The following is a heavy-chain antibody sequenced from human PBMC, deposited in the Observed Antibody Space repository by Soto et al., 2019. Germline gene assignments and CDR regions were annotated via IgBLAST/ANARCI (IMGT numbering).Heavy chain of an antibody. D-gene: IGHD2-2*01. J-gene: IGHJ4*02. CDR1: GGSISSGGYY. Sequence: SETLSLTCTVSGGSISSGGYYWSWIRQHPGKGLEWIGYIYYSGSTYYNPSLKSRVTISVDTSKNQFSLKLSSVTAADTAVYYCARGVVLVPAATFARYYFDDWGQGTLVTVSS. CDR2: IYYSGST. CDR3: ARGVVLVPAATFARYYFDD. V-gene: IGHV4-31*03.